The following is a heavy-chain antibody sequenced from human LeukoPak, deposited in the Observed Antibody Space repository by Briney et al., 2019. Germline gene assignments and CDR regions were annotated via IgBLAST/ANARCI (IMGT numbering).Heavy chain of an antibody. V-gene: IGHV3-74*01. CDR3: ARDSLSVTGEFQY. Sequence: PGGSLRLSCAASGFTFSGYWMHWVRQAPGKGLVWVSRINSDGSSTIYADSVKGRFTISRDNAKNTLYLQMNSLRAEDTAVYYCARDSLSVTGEFQYWGQGALVTVSS. J-gene: IGHJ1*01. D-gene: IGHD7-27*01. CDR2: INSDGSST. CDR1: GFTFSGYW.